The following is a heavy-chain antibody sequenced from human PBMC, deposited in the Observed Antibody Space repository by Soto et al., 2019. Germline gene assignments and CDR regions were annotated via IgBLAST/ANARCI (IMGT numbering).Heavy chain of an antibody. CDR2: IYWDDDK. D-gene: IGHD2-2*01. CDR1: GFSLSTRGVG. Sequence: SVLTLVNPTQTLTLTCTFSGFSLSTRGVGVGWIRQPPGKALEWLALIYWDDDKRYSPSLKSRLTITKDTSKNQVVLTMTNMDPVDTATYYCAHSEQLLRLNWFDPWGQGTLVTVSS. V-gene: IGHV2-5*02. J-gene: IGHJ5*02. CDR3: AHSEQLLRLNWFDP.